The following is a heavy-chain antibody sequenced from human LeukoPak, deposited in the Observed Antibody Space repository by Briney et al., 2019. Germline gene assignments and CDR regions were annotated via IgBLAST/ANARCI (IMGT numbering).Heavy chain of an antibody. D-gene: IGHD3-22*01. CDR2: IYWDDDK. CDR3: AHSNPTAYSYGSSGFFFDY. V-gene: IGHV2-5*02. J-gene: IGHJ4*02. Sequence: SGPTLVNPTQTLTLTCSFSGFSLSRHGVSVGWIRQPPGKALEFLAPIYWDDDKRYSASLKARLRITKDTSRNQVVLTMTNIDPEDTATYYCAHSNPTAYSYGSSGFFFDYWGQGTLVIVSS. CDR1: GFSLSRHGVS.